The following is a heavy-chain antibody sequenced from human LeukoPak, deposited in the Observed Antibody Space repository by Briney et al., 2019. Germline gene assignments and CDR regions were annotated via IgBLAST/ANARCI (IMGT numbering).Heavy chain of an antibody. J-gene: IGHJ4*02. CDR1: GFSFSTYA. CDR2: VSNDGRKT. D-gene: IGHD6-13*01. V-gene: IGHV3-30*18. Sequence: PGRSLRLSCAASGFSFSTYAMQWVRQAPGKGLDWVGVVSNDGRKTQYADSVKGRFTISRDSSKKTVYLQMNSLTTEDTGVYYCAKDDGPYSSTWYSVGLLDYWGQGTLVTVSS. CDR3: AKDDGPYSSTWYSVGLLDY.